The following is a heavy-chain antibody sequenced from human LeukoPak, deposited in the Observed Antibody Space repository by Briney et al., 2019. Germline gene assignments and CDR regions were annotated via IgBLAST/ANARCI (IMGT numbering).Heavy chain of an antibody. CDR2: INPNSGGT. CDR3: AREPGIAVAGANWFDP. J-gene: IGHJ5*02. CDR1: GGTFSSYA. Sequence: ASVKVSCKASGGTFSSYAISWVRQAPGQGLEWMGWINPNSGGTNYAQKFQGRVTMTRDTSISTAYMELSRLRSDDTAVYYCAREPGIAVAGANWFDPWGQGTLVTVSS. D-gene: IGHD6-19*01. V-gene: IGHV1-2*02.